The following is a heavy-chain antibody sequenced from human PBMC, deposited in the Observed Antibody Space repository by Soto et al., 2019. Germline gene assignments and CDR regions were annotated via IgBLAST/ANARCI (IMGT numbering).Heavy chain of an antibody. Sequence: SETLSLTCTVSGASISSYYWSWIRQPAGKGLEWIGRIYTRETITYNPSLKSRVTMSVETSKNQFSLNLSSVTAADTAIYYCATISYVGGTDYWGQGTLVTV. CDR3: ATISYVGGTDY. J-gene: IGHJ4*02. V-gene: IGHV4-4*07. D-gene: IGHD5-18*01. CDR2: IYTRETI. CDR1: GASISSYY.